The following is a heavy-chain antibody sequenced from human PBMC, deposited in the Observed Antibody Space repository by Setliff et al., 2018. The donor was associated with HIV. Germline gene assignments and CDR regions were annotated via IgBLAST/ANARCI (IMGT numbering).Heavy chain of an antibody. D-gene: IGHD3-3*01. V-gene: IGHV3-15*07. CDR3: TTGTKRVVHYYYYMDV. Sequence: PGGSLRLSCAASGFTFSNAWMNWVRQAPGKGLEWVGRIKSKTDGGTTDYAAPVKGRFTISRDDSKNTLYLQMNSLKTEDTAVYYCTTGTKRVVHYYYYMDVLGKGTTVTVSS. J-gene: IGHJ6*03. CDR1: GFTFSNAW. CDR2: IKSKTDGGTT.